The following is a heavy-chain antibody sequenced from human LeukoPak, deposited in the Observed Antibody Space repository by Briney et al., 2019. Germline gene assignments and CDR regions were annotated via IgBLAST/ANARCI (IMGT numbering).Heavy chain of an antibody. CDR3: ARLRGYSYGYVWFDP. V-gene: IGHV4-39*01. Sequence: SETLSLTCTVSGGSISSSSYYWGWIRQPPGKGLEWIGSIYYSGSTYYNPSLKSRVTISVDTSKNQFSLKLSSVTAADTAVYYCARLRGYSYGYVWFDPWGQGTLVTVSS. D-gene: IGHD5-18*01. CDR2: IYYSGST. J-gene: IGHJ5*02. CDR1: GGSISSSSYY.